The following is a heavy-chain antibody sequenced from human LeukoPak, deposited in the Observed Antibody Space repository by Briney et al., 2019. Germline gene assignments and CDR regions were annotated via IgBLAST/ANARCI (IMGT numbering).Heavy chain of an antibody. J-gene: IGHJ4*02. Sequence: SETLSLTCTVSGGSISSSSYYWGWIRQPPGKGLEWIGSIYYSGSTYYNPSLKSRVTISVDTSKNQFSLKLSSVTAADTAVYYCARRRYFDWFGWGTDYWGQGTLVTVSS. CDR1: GGSISSSSYY. D-gene: IGHD3-9*01. CDR2: IYYSGST. CDR3: ARRRYFDWFGWGTDY. V-gene: IGHV4-39*07.